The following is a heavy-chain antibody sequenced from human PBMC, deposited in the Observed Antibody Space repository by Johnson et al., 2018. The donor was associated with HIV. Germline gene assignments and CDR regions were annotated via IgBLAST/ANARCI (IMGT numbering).Heavy chain of an antibody. J-gene: IGHJ3*02. CDR2: IKSKTDGGTT. CDR1: GFTFSNAW. D-gene: IGHD6-13*01. V-gene: IGHV3-15*01. CDR3: AKDGAAAGTVGADAFDI. Sequence: VQLVESGGGLVQPGGSLRLSCAASGFTFSNAWMSWVRQAPGKGLEWVGRIKSKTDGGTTDYAAPVKGRFTISRDDSKNPLYLKMNSLGAEDPAVYYCAKDGAAAGTVGADAFDIWGQGTMVTVSS.